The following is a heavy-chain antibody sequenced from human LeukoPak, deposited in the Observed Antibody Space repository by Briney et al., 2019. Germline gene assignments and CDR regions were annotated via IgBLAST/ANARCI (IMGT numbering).Heavy chain of an antibody. V-gene: IGHV4-59*01. D-gene: IGHD6-13*01. CDR3: ARGNSSSWYWFDP. J-gene: IGHJ5*02. CDR1: GHSISRGYY. Sequence: PSETLSLTCTVSGHSISRGYYWSWIRQPPGKGLEWIGYIYYSGSTNYNPSLKSRVTISVDTSKNQFSLKLSSVTAADTAVYYCARGNSSSWYWFDPWGQGTLVTVSS. CDR2: IYYSGST.